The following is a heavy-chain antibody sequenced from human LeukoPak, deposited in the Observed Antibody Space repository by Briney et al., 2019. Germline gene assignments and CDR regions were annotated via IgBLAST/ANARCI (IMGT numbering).Heavy chain of an antibody. J-gene: IGHJ4*02. CDR2: INGSGGST. Sequence: GGSLRLSCAASGFTFSSYWMSWVRQAPGKGLEWVSDINGSGGSTYYADSVKGRFTISRDNAKNSLYLQMNSLGAEDTAVYYCARGGYDSSGYRIEDYWGQGTLVTVSS. CDR3: ARGGYDSSGYRIEDY. CDR1: GFTFSSYW. D-gene: IGHD3-22*01. V-gene: IGHV3-23*01.